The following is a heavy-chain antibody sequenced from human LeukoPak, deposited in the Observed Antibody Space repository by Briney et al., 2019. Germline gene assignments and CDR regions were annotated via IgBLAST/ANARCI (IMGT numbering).Heavy chain of an antibody. V-gene: IGHV4-61*02. D-gene: IGHD6-19*01. CDR1: GGSISSGSYY. Sequence: SETLSLTCTVSGGSISSGSYYWSWIRQPAGKGLEWIGRIYTSGSTNYNPSLKSRVTISVDTSKNQFSLKLNSVTAADTAVYYCARDIFRGSGWFYWFDPWGQGTLVTVSS. CDR2: IYTSGST. CDR3: ARDIFRGSGWFYWFDP. J-gene: IGHJ5*02.